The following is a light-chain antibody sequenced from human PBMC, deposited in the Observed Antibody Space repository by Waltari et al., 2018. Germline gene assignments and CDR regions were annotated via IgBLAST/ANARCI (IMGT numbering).Light chain of an antibody. CDR2: GKN. CDR1: SLRSYY. V-gene: IGLV3-19*01. CDR3: NSRDSSGNRDVV. J-gene: IGLJ2*01. Sequence: SSELTQDPAVSVALGQTVRITCQGDSLRSYYASWYQQKPGQAPVLVIYGKNNRPSGIPDRFCGSSSGNTASLTITGAQAEDEADYYCNSRDSSGNRDVVFGGGTKLTVL.